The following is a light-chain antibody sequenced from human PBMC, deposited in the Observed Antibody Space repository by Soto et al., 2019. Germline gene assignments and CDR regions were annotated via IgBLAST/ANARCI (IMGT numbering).Light chain of an antibody. CDR3: QKYNSVPIT. Sequence: DIQMTQSPSSLSASVGDRVTITCRASQGISNYLAWYQQKPGKVPKLLIYAASILQAGVPSRCSGSGSGTDFTLTISSLQTEDVATYYCQKYNSVPITFGQGTRLEIK. V-gene: IGKV1-27*01. J-gene: IGKJ5*01. CDR2: AAS. CDR1: QGISNY.